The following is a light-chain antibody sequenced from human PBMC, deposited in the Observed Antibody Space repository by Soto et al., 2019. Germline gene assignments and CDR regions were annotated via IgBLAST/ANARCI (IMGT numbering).Light chain of an antibody. J-gene: IGKJ2*01. Sequence: EIVLTQSPGTLSLSPGERATFSCRTSQTINTEFLAWYQQRPGLAPRLLIHGTSNRATGIPDRFSGSGSGKDFTLTSSALEPEDFAVYYCQRYGSSPLYAFGQGTKLEI. CDR2: GTS. CDR3: QRYGSSPLYA. CDR1: QTINTEF. V-gene: IGKV3-20*01.